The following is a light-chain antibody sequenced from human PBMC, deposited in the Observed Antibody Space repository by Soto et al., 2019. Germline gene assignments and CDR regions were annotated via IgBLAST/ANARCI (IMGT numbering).Light chain of an antibody. Sequence: AIRMTQSPSSLSASTGDRVTITCRASQGISSYLAWYQQKPGKAPKLLIYDASNLERGVPSRFSGSGSGTDFSLTVDSLQPEDTATYYCQQYDHPPYTFGQGTKVDIK. J-gene: IGKJ2*01. CDR2: DAS. CDR1: QGISSY. V-gene: IGKV1-8*01. CDR3: QQYDHPPYT.